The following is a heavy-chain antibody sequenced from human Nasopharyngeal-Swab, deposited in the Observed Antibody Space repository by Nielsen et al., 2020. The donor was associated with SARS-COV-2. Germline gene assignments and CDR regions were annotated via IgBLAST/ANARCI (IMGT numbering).Heavy chain of an antibody. D-gene: IGHD3-3*01. J-gene: IGHJ6*02. Sequence: WIRQPPGKGLEWVSYISSSGSTIYYADSVKGRFTISRDNAKNSLYLQMNSLRAEDTAVYYCAREGRFLDYYYYYDMDVWGQGTTVTVSS. CDR2: ISSSGSTI. CDR3: AREGRFLDYYYYYDMDV. V-gene: IGHV3-11*04.